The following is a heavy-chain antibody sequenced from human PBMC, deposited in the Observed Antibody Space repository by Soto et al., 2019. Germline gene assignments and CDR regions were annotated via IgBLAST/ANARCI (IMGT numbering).Heavy chain of an antibody. CDR3: AKAREGNWFDP. J-gene: IGHJ5*02. CDR1: GFTFSSYG. Sequence: GGSLRLSCAASGFTFSSYGMHWVRQAPGKGLEWVAVISYDGSNKYYADSVKGRFTISRDNSKNTLYLQMNSLRAEDTAVYYCAKAREGNWFDPWGQGTLVTVSS. V-gene: IGHV3-30*18. CDR2: ISYDGSNK.